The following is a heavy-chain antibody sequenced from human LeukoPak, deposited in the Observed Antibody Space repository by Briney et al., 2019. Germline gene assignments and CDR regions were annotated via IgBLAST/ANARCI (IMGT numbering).Heavy chain of an antibody. Sequence: GGSLRLSCAASGFTFSNYAMNWVRQAPGKGLEWVSSTSGGRSSPYYADSVKGRFTVSRDNAKNSLYLQMNSLRAEDTAVYYCARDPYCGGDCYSEIDAFDIWGQGTMVTVSS. CDR1: GFTFSNYA. D-gene: IGHD2-21*02. V-gene: IGHV3-21*01. CDR2: TSGGRSSP. J-gene: IGHJ3*02. CDR3: ARDPYCGGDCYSEIDAFDI.